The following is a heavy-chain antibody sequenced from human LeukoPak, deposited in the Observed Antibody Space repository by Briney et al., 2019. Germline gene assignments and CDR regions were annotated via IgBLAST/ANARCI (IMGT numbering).Heavy chain of an antibody. J-gene: IGHJ3*02. D-gene: IGHD3-22*01. CDR1: GVSISSSY. V-gene: IGHV4-59*01. Sequence: PSETLSLTCAVSGVSISSSYWSWIRQPPGKGLEWIGYIYYNGNTNSNPSLKSRVTISADTSKNQFSLKLSSVTAADTAVYYCVRGNYDNRGYSNAFDIWGQGAMVTVSS. CDR3: VRGNYDNRGYSNAFDI. CDR2: IYYNGNT.